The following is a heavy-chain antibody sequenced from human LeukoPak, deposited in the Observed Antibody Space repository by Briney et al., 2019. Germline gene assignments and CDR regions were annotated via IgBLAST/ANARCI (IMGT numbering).Heavy chain of an antibody. CDR1: GFTVSSNY. D-gene: IGHD2-2*02. J-gene: IGHJ6*02. Sequence: GGSLRLSCAASGFTVSSNYMSWVRQAPGKGLEWVSVIYSGGSTYYADSVKGRFTISRDNSKNTLYLQMNSLRAEDTAVYYCARRIVVVPAAIGYGMDVWGQGTTVTVSS. V-gene: IGHV3-66*01. CDR3: ARRIVVVPAAIGYGMDV. CDR2: IYSGGST.